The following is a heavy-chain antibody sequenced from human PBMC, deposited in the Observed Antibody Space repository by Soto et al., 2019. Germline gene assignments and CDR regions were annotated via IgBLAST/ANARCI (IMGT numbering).Heavy chain of an antibody. CDR2: ISAYNGNT. V-gene: IGHV1-18*01. Sequence: ASVKVSCKASGYTFTSYGISWVRQAPGQGLEWMGWISAYNGNTNYAQKLQGRVTMTTDTSTSTAYMELRSLRSDDTAVYYCAREKVEMPTSDAFDIWGQGTLVTVSS. J-gene: IGHJ3*02. D-gene: IGHD1-1*01. CDR1: GYTFTSYG. CDR3: AREKVEMPTSDAFDI.